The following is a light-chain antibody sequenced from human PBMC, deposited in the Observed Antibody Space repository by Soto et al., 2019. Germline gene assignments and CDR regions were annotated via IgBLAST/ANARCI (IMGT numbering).Light chain of an antibody. CDR2: EGS. CDR3: NSYTISGTYV. CDR1: SSDIGSYNG. Sequence: SVLTQPPSVSGSPGQSVTISCTGTSSDIGSYNGVSWYQQPPGTAPKLILYEGSTRPSGVPDRFSGSKSGNTASLTISGLQAEDEADYYCNSYTISGTYVFGTGTKVTVL. V-gene: IGLV2-18*02. J-gene: IGLJ1*01.